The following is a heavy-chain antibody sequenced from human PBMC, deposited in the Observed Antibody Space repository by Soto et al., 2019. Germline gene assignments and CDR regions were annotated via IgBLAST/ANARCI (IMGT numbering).Heavy chain of an antibody. Sequence: ASETLSLTCTVSGGSISSYYWSWIRQPPGKGLEWIGYIYYSGSTNYNPSLKSRVTISVDTSKNQFSLKLSSVTAADTAVYYCARARGEGTIFGAVIPRHYYFDYWGQGTLVTVSS. CDR3: ARARGEGTIFGAVIPRHYYFDY. CDR2: IYYSGST. J-gene: IGHJ4*02. V-gene: IGHV4-59*01. D-gene: IGHD3-3*01. CDR1: GGSISSYY.